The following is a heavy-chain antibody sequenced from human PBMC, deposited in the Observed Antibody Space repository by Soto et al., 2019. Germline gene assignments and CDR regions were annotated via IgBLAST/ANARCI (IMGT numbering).Heavy chain of an antibody. V-gene: IGHV5-51*01. CDR3: ARQYYDFWSGYYTDYYYGMAV. J-gene: IGHJ6*02. Sequence: PGESLKISCKGSGYSFTSYWIGWVRQMPGKGLEWMGIIYPGDSDTRYSPSFQGQVTISADKSISTAYLQWSSLKASDTAMYYCARQYYDFWSGYYTDYYYGMAVWGQGTTLTVS. CDR2: IYPGDSDT. CDR1: GYSFTSYW. D-gene: IGHD3-3*01.